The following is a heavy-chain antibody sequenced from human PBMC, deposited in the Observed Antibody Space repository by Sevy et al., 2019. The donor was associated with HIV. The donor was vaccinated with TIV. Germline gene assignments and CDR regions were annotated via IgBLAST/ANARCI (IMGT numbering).Heavy chain of an antibody. V-gene: IGHV3-30-3*01. Sequence: GGSLRLSCAASEFMFSTYAMHWVRQAPGKGLEWVAVISYDGSSHYYADSVKGRFTISRDNSKNTLFLQMNSLRLEDTAFHCCARDAGYSTDWYPSDYWGQGTLVTVSS. CDR1: EFMFSTYA. CDR2: ISYDGSSH. CDR3: ARDAGYSTDWYPSDY. D-gene: IGHD6-19*01. J-gene: IGHJ4*02.